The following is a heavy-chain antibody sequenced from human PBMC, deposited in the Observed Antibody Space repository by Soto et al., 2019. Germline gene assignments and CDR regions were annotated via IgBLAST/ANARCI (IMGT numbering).Heavy chain of an antibody. CDR2: ISAYNGNT. CDR3: AKEYGYWRGDFDP. D-gene: IGHD3-3*01. CDR1: GYTFTSYG. J-gene: IGHJ5*02. Sequence: ASGMLSCKASGYTFTSYGISWVRQAPGQGLEWMGWISAYNGNTNYAQKLQGRVTMTTDTSTSTAYMELRSLRSDDTAVYYCAKEYGYWRGDFDPWGQGTLVSVSS. V-gene: IGHV1-18*01.